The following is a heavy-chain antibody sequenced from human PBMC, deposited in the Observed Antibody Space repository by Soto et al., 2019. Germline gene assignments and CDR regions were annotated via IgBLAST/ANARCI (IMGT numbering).Heavy chain of an antibody. Sequence: PGGSLRLSCAASGFTFSNYWMNWVRQAPGKGLEWVANIKPDGSDEYYGDSVKGRLTISRDNAKNSLYLQMNSLRAEDTAVYYCARPLGWRDAFDIWGQGTMVTVSS. CDR3: ARPLGWRDAFDI. D-gene: IGHD6-19*01. CDR1: GFTFSNYW. V-gene: IGHV3-7*01. J-gene: IGHJ3*02. CDR2: IKPDGSDE.